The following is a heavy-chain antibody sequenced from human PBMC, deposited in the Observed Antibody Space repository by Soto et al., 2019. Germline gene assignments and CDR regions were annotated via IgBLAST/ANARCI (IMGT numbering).Heavy chain of an antibody. J-gene: IGHJ6*02. V-gene: IGHV3-15*07. CDR1: GFTFSNAY. CDR2: IKTKADGGTT. Sequence: GGSLRLSCAASGFTFSNAYMNWVRQAPGKGLEWVGRIKTKADGGTTDYAAPVKGGFIISRDDSKDTLYVQMNSLQTDDTGVYYWSPPPGRRGSYGMDVGGQGTTVTVSS. D-gene: IGHD3-10*01. CDR3: SPPPGRRGSYGMDV.